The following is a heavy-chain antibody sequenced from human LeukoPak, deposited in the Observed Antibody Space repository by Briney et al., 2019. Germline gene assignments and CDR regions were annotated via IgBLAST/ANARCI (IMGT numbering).Heavy chain of an antibody. CDR2: IKKDGSEK. D-gene: IGHD7-27*01. CDR1: GITFSSYW. CDR3: ARSELTGGGFRYWYFDL. V-gene: IGHV3-7*01. J-gene: IGHJ2*01. Sequence: GGSLRLSCVASGITFSSYWMTWVRQAPGEGLEWVAHIKKDGSEKYYVDSVKGRFTISRDNAKNSLYLQMNSLRAEDTAVYYCARSELTGGGFRYWYFDLWGRGTLVSVSS.